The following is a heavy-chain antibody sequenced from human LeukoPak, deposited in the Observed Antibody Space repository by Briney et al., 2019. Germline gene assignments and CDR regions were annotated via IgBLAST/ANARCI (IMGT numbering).Heavy chain of an antibody. CDR3: APMGGLDY. D-gene: IGHD2-15*01. J-gene: IGHJ4*02. Sequence: PGGSLRLSCAASGIAFSSYTMNWVRQAPGKGLEWVSSISSSGDSKYYADSLKGRFTVSRDNSKSSLFPQMNSLTADDTAVYYCAPMGGLDYWGQGTLVTVSS. V-gene: IGHV3-21*01. CDR1: GIAFSSYT. CDR2: ISSSGDSK.